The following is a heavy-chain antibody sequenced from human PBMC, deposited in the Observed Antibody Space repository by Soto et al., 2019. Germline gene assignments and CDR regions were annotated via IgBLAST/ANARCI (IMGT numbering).Heavy chain of an antibody. CDR3: ARDLDRLWFGEFDKNFEY. CDR2: IIPILGIA. CDR1: GGTFSSYT. V-gene: IGHV1-69*04. D-gene: IGHD3-10*01. Sequence: ASVKVSCKASGGTFSSYTISWVRQAPGQGLEWMGRIIPILGIANYAQKFQGRVTITADKSTSTAYMELSSLRSEDTAVYYCARDLDRLWFGEFDKNFEYWGQGTLVTLSS. J-gene: IGHJ4*02.